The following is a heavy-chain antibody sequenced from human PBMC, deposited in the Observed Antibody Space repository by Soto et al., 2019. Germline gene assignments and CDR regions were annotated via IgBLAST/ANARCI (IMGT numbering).Heavy chain of an antibody. Sequence: ASVKVSCKFSGYPFTGYDMHWVRQAPGQGLEWMGWIKPNSGGTTYAQKFQGRVTMTRDTSISTAYMELSRRRSADRAVYYCASDRLHGSGSEYTPSFPGVGGMDVWDKGPTFTVSS. D-gene: IGHD3-10*01. CDR2: IKPNSGGT. CDR3: ASDRLHGSGSEYTPSFPGVGGMDV. CDR1: GYPFTGYD. J-gene: IGHJ6*04. V-gene: IGHV1-2*02.